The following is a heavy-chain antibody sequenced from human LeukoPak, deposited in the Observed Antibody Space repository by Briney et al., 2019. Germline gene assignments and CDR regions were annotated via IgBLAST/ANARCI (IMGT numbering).Heavy chain of an antibody. V-gene: IGHV3-30*02. CDR1: GVTSSSYT. CDR3: AKTTSGRNFLYFFDY. Sequence: VRSLRLSCAPSGVTSSSYTAHWVRQAPGKGLEWVAFIWYDGSNKYYADSVKGRFTISRDNSKNTLYLQMNSLRPEDTAVYYCAKTTSGRNFLYFFDYWGQGTLVTVSS. J-gene: IGHJ4*02. CDR2: IWYDGSNK. D-gene: IGHD4-23*01.